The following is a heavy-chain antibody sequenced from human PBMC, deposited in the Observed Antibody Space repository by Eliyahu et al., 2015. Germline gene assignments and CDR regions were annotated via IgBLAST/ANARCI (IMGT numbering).Heavy chain of an antibody. Sequence: QVQLQQWGAGLLKPSETLSLTCALYGGSFSGYYWSWIRQPPGKGLEWIGEINHSGSTNYNPSLKSRVTISVDTSKNQFSLKLSSVTAADTAVYYCARGPDIAARPRARVRGYFDYWGQGTLVTVSS. CDR2: INHSGST. J-gene: IGHJ4*02. CDR3: ARGPDIAARPRARVRGYFDY. D-gene: IGHD6-6*01. CDR1: GGSFSGYY. V-gene: IGHV4-34*01.